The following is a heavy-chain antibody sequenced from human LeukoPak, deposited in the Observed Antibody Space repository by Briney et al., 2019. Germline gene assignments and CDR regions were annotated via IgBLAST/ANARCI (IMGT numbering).Heavy chain of an antibody. CDR3: AKDANSGWSNFDY. Sequence: GGSLRLSCAASGFTFSSYAMSWVRQAPGKGLEWVAFIRYDGGNENYADSVKGRFIISRDNSKNTLYLQMNSLRAEDTAVYYCAKDANSGWSNFDYWGQGTLVTVSS. D-gene: IGHD6-19*01. J-gene: IGHJ4*02. CDR1: GFTFSSYA. V-gene: IGHV3-30*02. CDR2: IRYDGGNE.